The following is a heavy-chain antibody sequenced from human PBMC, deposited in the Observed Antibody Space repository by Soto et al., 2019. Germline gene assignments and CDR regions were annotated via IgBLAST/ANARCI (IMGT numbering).Heavy chain of an antibody. D-gene: IGHD2-21*02. CDR1: GGTFSSYA. Sequence: QVQLVQSGAEVKKPGSSVKVSCKASGGTFSSYAISWVRQAPGQGLEWMGGIIPIFGTANYAQKFQGRVTTSADESTSTAYMELSSLRSEATAVYYCASGSACGGDCARAPSSWGQGTLVTVSS. J-gene: IGHJ1*01. CDR3: ASGSACGGDCARAPSS. V-gene: IGHV1-69*01. CDR2: IIPIFGTA.